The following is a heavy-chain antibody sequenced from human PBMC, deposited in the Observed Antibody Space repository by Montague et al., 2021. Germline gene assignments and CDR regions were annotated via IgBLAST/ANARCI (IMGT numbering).Heavy chain of an antibody. V-gene: IGHV3-23*01. J-gene: IGHJ5*01. CDR1: GFTFGGYS. CDR3: VKTSNGTYDS. D-gene: IGHD1-26*01. Sequence: SLRLSCAASGFTFGGYSMTWVRQAPGRGLEWVSFISPSGDTFYAESVKGRFIVSRDNSNNALYLHLNSLRGEDSAIYYCVKTSNGTYDSWGPGTLVTVSS. CDR2: ISPSGDT.